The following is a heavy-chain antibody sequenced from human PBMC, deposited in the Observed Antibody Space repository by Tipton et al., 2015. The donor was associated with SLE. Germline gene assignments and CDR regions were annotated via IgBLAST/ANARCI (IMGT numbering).Heavy chain of an antibody. V-gene: IGHV1-8*02. CDR1: GYTFTTYA. Sequence: QLVQSGAEVQKPGASVKLSCKASGYTFTTYALNWVRQAPGQGLEWMGWMNPKSGNTGYAQKFQGRVTMTRNTSITTAYMELSSLRFEDTVVYYCARGRGMWFDPWGQGTLVSVAS. CDR2: MNPKSGNT. J-gene: IGHJ5*02. CDR3: ARGRGMWFDP.